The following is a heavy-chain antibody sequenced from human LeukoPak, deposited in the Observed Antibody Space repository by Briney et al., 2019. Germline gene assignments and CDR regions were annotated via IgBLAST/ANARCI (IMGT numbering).Heavy chain of an antibody. J-gene: IGHJ6*03. V-gene: IGHV4-34*01. CDR2: INHGGST. CDR1: GGSFSSHY. D-gene: IGHD6-25*01. CDR3: ARASSYVYSSEQAAHMDV. Sequence: SETLSLTCAVYGGSFSSHYWSWLRQPPGKGLEWIGEINHGGSTNYNPSLKSRVTISVDTSKNQFSLKLNSVTAADTAVYFCARASSYVYSSEQAAHMDVWGKGTTVTVSS.